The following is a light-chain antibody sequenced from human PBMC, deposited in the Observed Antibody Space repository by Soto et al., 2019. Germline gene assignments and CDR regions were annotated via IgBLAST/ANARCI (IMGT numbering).Light chain of an antibody. Sequence: DIVMTQSPLSLAVTPGEPASISCSSSQSLRHSDGYRYLDWYQQKPGQAPRLLIYEASNRATGIPARFSGSGSGTDFTLTISCLEPEDFAVYYCQQRSNWPLTFGQGTRLEIK. J-gene: IGKJ5*01. CDR2: EAS. V-gene: IGKV3-11*01. CDR1: QSLRHSDGYRY. CDR3: QQRSNWPLT.